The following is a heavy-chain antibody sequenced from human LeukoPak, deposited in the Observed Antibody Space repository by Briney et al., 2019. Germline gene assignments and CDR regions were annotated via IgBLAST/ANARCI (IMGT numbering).Heavy chain of an antibody. D-gene: IGHD3-3*01. J-gene: IGHJ3*02. CDR2: IYSGGSP. V-gene: IGHV3-66*01. CDR1: GFTVSSTY. CDR3: ARSLYDSWTGYHHGSDI. Sequence: AGGSLRLSCAASGFTVSSTYMCWVRQAPGKGLEWVSLIYSGGSPYYADSVKGRFTISRDNSKNTLFLQMNSLRAEDTAVYYCARSLYDSWTGYHHGSDIWGQGTMVTVSS.